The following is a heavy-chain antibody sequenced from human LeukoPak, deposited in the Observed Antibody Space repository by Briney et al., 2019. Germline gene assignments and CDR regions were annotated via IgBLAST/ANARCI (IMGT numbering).Heavy chain of an antibody. CDR3: ARHEYSGSYYGLSWFDP. CDR2: IYYNGST. D-gene: IGHD1-26*01. Sequence: SETLSLTCTVSGGSISSSGYYWGWIRQPPGKGLEWIASIYYNGSTYYNPSLKSRVTISVDTSKNQLSLKLSSLTAADTAVYYCARHEYSGSYYGLSWFDPWGQGTLVTVSS. J-gene: IGHJ5*02. CDR1: GGSISSSGYY. V-gene: IGHV4-39*01.